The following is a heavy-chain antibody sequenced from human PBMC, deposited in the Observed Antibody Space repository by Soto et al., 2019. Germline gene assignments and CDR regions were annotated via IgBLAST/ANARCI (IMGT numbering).Heavy chain of an antibody. J-gene: IGHJ4*02. CDR2: ISGSGGST. D-gene: IGHD6-13*01. CDR1: GVTFSSYA. Sequence: PGGSLRLSCAASGVTFSSYAMSWVRQAPGKGLEWVSAISGSGGSTYYADSVKGRFTISRDNSKNTLYLQMNSLRAEDMAVYYCASNSIAAAQYYFDYWGQGTLVTVSS. CDR3: ASNSIAAAQYYFDY. V-gene: IGHV3-23*01.